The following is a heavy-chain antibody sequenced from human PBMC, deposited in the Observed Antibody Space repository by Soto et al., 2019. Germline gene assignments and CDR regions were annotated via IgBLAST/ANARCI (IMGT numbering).Heavy chain of an antibody. V-gene: IGHV3-23*01. CDR2: ISGSGGST. J-gene: IGHJ4*02. CDR1: GFTFSSYA. Sequence: EVQLLESGGGLVQPGGSLRLSCAASGFTFSSYAMSWVRQAPGKGLEWVSAISGSGGSTYYADSVKGRFTISRENSKNTLYLQMNSLRAEDTAVYYCAKALNPYYGSAYWGYWGQGTLVTVSS. CDR3: AKALNPYYGSAYWGY. D-gene: IGHD3-10*01.